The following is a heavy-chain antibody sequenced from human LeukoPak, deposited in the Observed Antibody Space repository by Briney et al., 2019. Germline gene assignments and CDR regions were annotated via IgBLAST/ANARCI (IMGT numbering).Heavy chain of an antibody. V-gene: IGHV1-46*01. D-gene: IGHD2-15*01. Sequence: ASVKVSCKASGYTFTSYYMHWVRQAPGQGLEWMGIINPSGGSTSYAQKFQGRVTMTRDTSTSTVYMELSSLRSEDTAVYYCAIRNIVVVVAATLMRFDPWGQGTLVTVSS. CDR1: GYTFTSYY. CDR2: INPSGGST. CDR3: AIRNIVVVVAATLMRFDP. J-gene: IGHJ5*02.